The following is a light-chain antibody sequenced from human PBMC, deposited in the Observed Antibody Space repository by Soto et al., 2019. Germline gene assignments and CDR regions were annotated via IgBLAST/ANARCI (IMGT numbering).Light chain of an antibody. CDR2: AAS. CDR3: QQRET. V-gene: IGKV1-39*01. J-gene: IGKJ1*01. Sequence: DIQMTQSPSSLSASVGDTVTITCRASHSISSYLNWFQQKPGXXPKLLIYAASSLQSGVPSRFRGSGSGTDFTLTISSLQPEDFATYYCQQRETFGQGTKVDIK. CDR1: HSISSY.